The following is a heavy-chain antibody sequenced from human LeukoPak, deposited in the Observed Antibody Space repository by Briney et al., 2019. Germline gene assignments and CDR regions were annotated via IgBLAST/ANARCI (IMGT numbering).Heavy chain of an antibody. Sequence: GGSLRLSCAASGFTFSSYGMHWVRQAPGKGLEWVAFIRNDGSNKYYADSVKGRFTISRDNSKNTLYLQMNSLRAEDTAVYYCARGIAAAGIPDYWGQGTLVTVSS. CDR1: GFTFSSYG. D-gene: IGHD6-13*01. CDR2: IRNDGSNK. J-gene: IGHJ4*02. V-gene: IGHV3-30*02. CDR3: ARGIAAAGIPDY.